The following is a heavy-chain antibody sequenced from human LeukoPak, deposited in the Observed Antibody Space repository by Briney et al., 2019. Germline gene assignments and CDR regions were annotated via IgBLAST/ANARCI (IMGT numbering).Heavy chain of an antibody. J-gene: IGHJ4*02. Sequence: GASVKVSCKASGYTFTSYDINWVRQATGQGLEWMGIITPSGGSTNYAQKFQGRVTMTRDTSTSTVSMELSSLRSEDTAVYYCARESSSSSCADYWGQGTLVTVSS. CDR3: ARESSSSSCADY. CDR2: ITPSGGST. V-gene: IGHV1-46*01. D-gene: IGHD6-6*01. CDR1: GYTFTSYD.